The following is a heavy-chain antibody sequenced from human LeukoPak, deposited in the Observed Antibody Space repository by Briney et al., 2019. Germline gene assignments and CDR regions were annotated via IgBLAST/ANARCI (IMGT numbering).Heavy chain of an antibody. CDR2: INPNSGGT. J-gene: IGHJ4*02. V-gene: IGHV1-2*02. CDR1: GYTFTGYY. CDR3: ARGLSGTTGFDY. Sequence: GASVKVSCKASGYTFTGYYMHWVRQAPGQGLEWMGWINPNSGGTNYAQKFQGRVTMTRNTSISTAYMELSSLRSEDTAVYYCARGLSGTTGFDYWGQGTLVTVSS. D-gene: IGHD1-7*01.